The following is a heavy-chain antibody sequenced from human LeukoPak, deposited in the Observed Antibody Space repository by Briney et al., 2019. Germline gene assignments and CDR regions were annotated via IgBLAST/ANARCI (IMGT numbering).Heavy chain of an antibody. V-gene: IGHV3-11*01. J-gene: IGHJ4*02. CDR2: ISSSGSTI. D-gene: IGHD5-24*01. CDR3: ARAVEMATISDY. Sequence: GGSLRLSCAASGFTFSDYYMSWIRQAPGKGLEWASYISSSGSTIYYADSVKGRFTISRDNAKNSLYLQMNSLRAEDTAVYYCARAVEMATISDYWGQGTLVTVSS. CDR1: GFTFSDYY.